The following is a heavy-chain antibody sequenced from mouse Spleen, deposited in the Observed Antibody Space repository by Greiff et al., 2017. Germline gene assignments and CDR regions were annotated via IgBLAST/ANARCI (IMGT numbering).Heavy chain of an antibody. CDR2: IWSDGST. Sequence: VQVVESGPGLVAPSQSLSITCTVSGFSLTSYGVHWVRQPPGKGLEWLVVIWSDGSTTYNSALKSRLSISKDNSKSQVFLKMNSLQTDDTAMYYCARNYDYDDAWFAYWGQGTLVTVSA. CDR3: ARNYDYDDAWFAY. D-gene: IGHD2-4*01. CDR1: GFSLTSYG. V-gene: IGHV2-6*02. J-gene: IGHJ3*01.